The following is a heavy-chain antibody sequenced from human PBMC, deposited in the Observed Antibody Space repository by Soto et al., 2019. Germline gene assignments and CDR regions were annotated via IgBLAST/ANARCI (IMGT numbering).Heavy chain of an antibody. J-gene: IGHJ6*02. Sequence: PGGSLRLSCAASGFTFSGYAMSWVRQAPGKGLEWVSAISGSGGSTYYADSVKGRFTISRDNSKNTLYLQMNSLRAEDTAVYYCAKSIAAAGPSPPYYYYYGMDVWGQGTTVTVSS. CDR1: GFTFSGYA. V-gene: IGHV3-23*01. CDR3: AKSIAAAGPSPPYYYYYGMDV. D-gene: IGHD6-13*01. CDR2: ISGSGGST.